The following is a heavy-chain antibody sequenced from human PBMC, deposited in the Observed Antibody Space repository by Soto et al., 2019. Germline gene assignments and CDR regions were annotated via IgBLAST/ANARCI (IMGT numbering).Heavy chain of an antibody. Sequence: EVQVMESGGGLVQPGGSLRLSCEVSGLTFSGYWMTWVRQAPGKGLEWVANLNPEGSAKYYVDSVRRRFTISRDNAKQSLSLQMNSLRVEDTAVYYCVTGYCSAGVCSRGYWGQGTLVTVTS. V-gene: IGHV3-7*01. CDR3: VTGYCSAGVCSRGY. CDR1: GLTFSGYW. D-gene: IGHD2-8*02. J-gene: IGHJ4*02. CDR2: LNPEGSAK.